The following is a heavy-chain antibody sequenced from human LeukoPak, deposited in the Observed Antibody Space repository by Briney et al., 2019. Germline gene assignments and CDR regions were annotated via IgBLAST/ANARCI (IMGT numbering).Heavy chain of an antibody. J-gene: IGHJ4*02. D-gene: IGHD6-13*01. Sequence: GGSLRLSCAASGFTFSSYGMHWVRQAPGKGLEWVAFIRYDGSNKYYADSVKGRFTISRDNSKNTLYLQMNSLRAEDTAVYYCAPTRYSSSWPFDYWGQGTLVTVSS. CDR1: GFTFSSYG. V-gene: IGHV3-30*02. CDR3: APTRYSSSWPFDY. CDR2: IRYDGSNK.